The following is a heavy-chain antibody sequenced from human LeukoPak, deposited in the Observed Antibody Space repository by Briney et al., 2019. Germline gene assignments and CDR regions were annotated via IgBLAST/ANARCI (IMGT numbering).Heavy chain of an antibody. CDR3: AREQDGYDFWSGYHKQNWFDP. Sequence: GGSLRLSCAASGFTFSSYWMSWVRQAPGKGLEWVANIKQDGSEKYCVDSVKGRFTISRDNAKHSLYLQMNSLRAEDTAVHYCAREQDGYDFWSGYHKQNWFDPWGQGTLVTVSS. D-gene: IGHD3-3*01. J-gene: IGHJ5*02. CDR1: GFTFSSYW. CDR2: IKQDGSEK. V-gene: IGHV3-7*01.